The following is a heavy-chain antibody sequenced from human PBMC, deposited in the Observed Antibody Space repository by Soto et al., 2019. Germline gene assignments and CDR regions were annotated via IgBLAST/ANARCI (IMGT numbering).Heavy chain of an antibody. CDR2: IYHSGST. Sequence: LRHSCEVSGFTFSDNYMTWIRQPPGKGLEWIGYIYHSGSTYYNPSLKSRVTISVDRSKNQFSLKLSSVTAADTAVYYCARTPDIWGQGTMVTV. V-gene: IGHV4-30-2*01. CDR1: GFTFSDNY. CDR3: ARTPDI. J-gene: IGHJ3*02.